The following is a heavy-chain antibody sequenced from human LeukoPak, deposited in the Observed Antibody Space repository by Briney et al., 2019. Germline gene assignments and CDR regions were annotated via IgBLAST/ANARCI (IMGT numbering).Heavy chain of an antibody. V-gene: IGHV3-30*02. D-gene: IGHD3-10*01. CDR1: GFTFSSYG. CDR2: IRYDGSNK. CDR3: AKDQTELIGSGSSFDY. J-gene: IGHJ4*02. Sequence: PGGSLRLSCAASGFTFSSYGMHWVRQAPGKGLEWVAFIRYDGSNKYYADSVKGRFTISRDNSKNTLYLQMNSLRAEDTAVYYCAKDQTELIGSGSSFDYWGQGTLVTVSS.